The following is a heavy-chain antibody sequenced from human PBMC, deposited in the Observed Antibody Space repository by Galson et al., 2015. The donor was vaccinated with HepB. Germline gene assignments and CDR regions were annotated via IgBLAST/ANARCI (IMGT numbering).Heavy chain of an antibody. J-gene: IGHJ4*02. CDR1: GGSISSSDYY. CDR2: MYYRGST. D-gene: IGHD3-3*01. V-gene: IGHV4-39*07. CDR3: AGGFWRASLYFDS. Sequence: LTCTVSGGSISSSDYYWGWIRQPPGKGLEWIGSMYYRGSTYYNPSLKSRVTISGDTSKNQFSLRLSSVTAADTAVYYCAGGFWRASLYFDSWGQGTLVAVSS.